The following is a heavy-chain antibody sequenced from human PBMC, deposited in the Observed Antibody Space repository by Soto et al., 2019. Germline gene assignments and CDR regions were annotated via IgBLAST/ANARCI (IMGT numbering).Heavy chain of an antibody. J-gene: IGHJ3*02. V-gene: IGHV3-15*01. Sequence: EVQLVESGGGSVKPGGSLRLSCAASGFTFSNAWMSWVRQAPGKGLEWVGRIKSKTDGGTTDYAAPVKGRFTISRDDSKNTLYLQMNSLKTEDTAVYYCTTGRGYCSGGSCYLVAFDIWGQGTMVTVSS. CDR2: IKSKTDGGTT. D-gene: IGHD2-15*01. CDR3: TTGRGYCSGGSCYLVAFDI. CDR1: GFTFSNAW.